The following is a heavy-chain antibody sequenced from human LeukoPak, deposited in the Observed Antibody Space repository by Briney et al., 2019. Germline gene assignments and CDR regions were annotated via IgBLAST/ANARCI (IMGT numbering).Heavy chain of an antibody. V-gene: IGHV3-23*01. CDR1: GFTFSSYA. CDR2: ISGSGGST. J-gene: IGHJ4*02. D-gene: IGHD6-19*01. CDR3: AKGGGSGWYCSID. Sequence: HPGGSLRLSCAASGFTFSSYAMSWVRQAPGKGLEWVSAISGSGGSTYYADSVKGRFTISRDNSKNTLYLQMNSMRAEDTAVYYCAKGGGSGWYCSIDWGQGTLVTVSS.